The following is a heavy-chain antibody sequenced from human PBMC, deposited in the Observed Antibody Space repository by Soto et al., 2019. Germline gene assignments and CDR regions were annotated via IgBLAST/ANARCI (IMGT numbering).Heavy chain of an antibody. CDR1: GYTFFSSG. V-gene: IGHV1-18*01. CDR3: ARVSYYDFVWGNYRPSYYSDY. CDR2: ISGDNAKT. D-gene: IGHD3-16*02. Sequence: ASVKVSCKTSGYTFFSSGTTWVRQAPGQGLEWMGWISGDNAKTMYAQKIQGRVTMTTDTSTSTAYMELRSLRSDDTAVYYCARVSYYDFVWGNYRPSYYSDYWGQGTLVTVSS. J-gene: IGHJ4*02.